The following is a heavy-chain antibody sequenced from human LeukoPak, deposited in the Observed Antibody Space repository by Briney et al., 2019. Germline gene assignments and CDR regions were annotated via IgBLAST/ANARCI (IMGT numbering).Heavy chain of an antibody. Sequence: ASVKVSCKASGGTFSSYAISWMRQAPGQGLEWMGGIIPIFGTANYAQKFQGRVTITADKSTSTAYMELSRLRSDDTAVYYCARGPRGSCSGGSCYWFDPWGQGTLVTVSS. CDR1: GGTFSSYA. CDR2: IIPIFGTA. CDR3: ARGPRGSCSGGSCYWFDP. D-gene: IGHD2-15*01. V-gene: IGHV1-69*06. J-gene: IGHJ5*02.